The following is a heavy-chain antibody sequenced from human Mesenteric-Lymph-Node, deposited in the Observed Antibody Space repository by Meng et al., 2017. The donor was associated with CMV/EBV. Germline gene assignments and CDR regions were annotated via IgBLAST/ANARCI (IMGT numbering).Heavy chain of an antibody. CDR2: ISSSGSTI. J-gene: IGHJ4*02. D-gene: IGHD5-18*01. Sequence: ASGSTFSSYEMSWVRQAPGKGLEWVSYISSSGSTIYYADSVKGRFTISRDNAKNSLYLQMNSLRAEDTAVYYCARDRAPNTAMAFRYWGQGTLVTVSS. V-gene: IGHV3-48*03. CDR1: GSTFSSYE. CDR3: ARDRAPNTAMAFRY.